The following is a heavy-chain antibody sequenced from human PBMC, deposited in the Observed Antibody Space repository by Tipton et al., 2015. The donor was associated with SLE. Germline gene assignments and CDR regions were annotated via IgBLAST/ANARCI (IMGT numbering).Heavy chain of an antibody. Sequence: LRLSCTVSGGSISSSSYYWGWIRQPPGKGLEWIGSIYYSGSTYYNPSLKSRVTISVDTSKNQFSLKLSSVTAADTAVYYCARDRDLYCSGGSCYSLYFDLWGRGTLVTVSS. J-gene: IGHJ2*01. D-gene: IGHD2-15*01. CDR2: IYYSGST. V-gene: IGHV4-39*07. CDR3: ARDRDLYCSGGSCYSLYFDL. CDR1: GGSISSSSYY.